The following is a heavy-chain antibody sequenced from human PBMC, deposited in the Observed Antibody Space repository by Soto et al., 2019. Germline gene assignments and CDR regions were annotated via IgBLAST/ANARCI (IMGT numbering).Heavy chain of an antibody. V-gene: IGHV3-30-3*01. D-gene: IGHD3-10*01. CDR3: ARDMMARYDGSGSYYLDY. J-gene: IGHJ4*02. CDR2: ISYDGSNK. Sequence: QVQLVESGGGVVQPGRSLRLSCAASGFTFSSYAMHWVRQATGKGLEWVAVISYDGSNKYYADSVKGRFTISRDNSKNTLYLHMNSLRAEDTAVYYCARDMMARYDGSGSYYLDYWGQGGLVTVS. CDR1: GFTFSSYA.